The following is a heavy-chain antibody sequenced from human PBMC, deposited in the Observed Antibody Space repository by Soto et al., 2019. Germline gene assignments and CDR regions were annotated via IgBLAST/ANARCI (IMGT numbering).Heavy chain of an antibody. J-gene: IGHJ6*02. CDR2: INPNSGGT. CDR3: AREQAGLRYFDWLLTVDYYYYGMDV. D-gene: IGHD3-9*01. Sequence: GASVKVSCKASGYTFTGYYMHWVRQAPGQGLEWMGWINPNSGGTNYAQKFQGRVTMTRDTSISTAYMELSRLRSDDTAVYYCAREQAGLRYFDWLLTVDYYYYGMDVWGQGTTVTVSS. V-gene: IGHV1-2*02. CDR1: GYTFTGYY.